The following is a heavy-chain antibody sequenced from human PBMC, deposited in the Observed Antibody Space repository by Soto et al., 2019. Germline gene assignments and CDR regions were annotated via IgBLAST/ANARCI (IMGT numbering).Heavy chain of an antibody. V-gene: IGHV1-2*02. D-gene: IGHD3-9*01. CDR2: ISPKSAGT. Sequence: QVQLVQSGAEVKKPGASVKVSCEASGYSFIDYYIHWVRQAPGQGFEWMGRISPKSAGTDYAKKFEDRVTLTWDTSLKTAYMELSSLKSADTAVYYCARPPGYISDWYYFDLWGQGTRVTVSS. J-gene: IGHJ4*02. CDR1: GYSFIDYY. CDR3: ARPPGYISDWYYFDL.